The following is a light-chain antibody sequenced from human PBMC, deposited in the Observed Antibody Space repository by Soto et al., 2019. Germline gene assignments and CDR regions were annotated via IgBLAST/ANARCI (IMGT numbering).Light chain of an antibody. CDR2: DAS. J-gene: IGKJ1*01. V-gene: IGKV3-11*01. CDR1: QSIAGL. Sequence: EIVLTQSPATLSLSPGERATLSCRTSQSIAGLLAWYQQQPGQAPRLLIYDASNRATGIPARFSGSGSGTDITLTISSLEPEDFAVYYCLQRGNWPWTFGQGTTVEIK. CDR3: LQRGNWPWT.